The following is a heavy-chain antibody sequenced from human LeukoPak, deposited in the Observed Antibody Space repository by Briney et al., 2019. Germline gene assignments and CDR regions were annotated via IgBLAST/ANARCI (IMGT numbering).Heavy chain of an antibody. CDR1: GYTFTGYY. Sequence: ASVKVSCKASGYTFTGYYMHWVRQAPGQGLEWMGWISAYNGNTNYAQKLQGRVTMTTDTSTSTAYMELSSLRSEDTAVYYCARLSPNFWGGYLYYFDYWGQGTLVTVSS. J-gene: IGHJ4*02. D-gene: IGHD3-3*01. V-gene: IGHV1-18*04. CDR2: ISAYNGNT. CDR3: ARLSPNFWGGYLYYFDY.